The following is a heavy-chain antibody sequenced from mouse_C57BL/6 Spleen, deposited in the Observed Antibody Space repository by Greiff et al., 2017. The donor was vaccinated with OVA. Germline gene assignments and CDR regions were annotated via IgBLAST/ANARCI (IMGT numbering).Heavy chain of an antibody. J-gene: IGHJ4*01. CDR1: GYTFTSSW. CDR2: IDPSDSYT. Sequence: QVQLQQPGAELVRPGTSVKLSCKASGYTFTSSWMHWLQQRPGQGLEWIGVIDPSDSYTNYNQKFKGKATLTVDTSSSTAYMQLSSLTSEDSAVYYCARRYYTSMDYWGQGTSVTVSS. V-gene: IGHV1-59*01. CDR3: ARRYYTSMDY. D-gene: IGHD2-12*01.